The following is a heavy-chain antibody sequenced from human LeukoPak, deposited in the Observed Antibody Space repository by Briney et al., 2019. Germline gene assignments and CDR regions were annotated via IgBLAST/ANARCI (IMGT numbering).Heavy chain of an antibody. Sequence: RPSETLSLTCAVYGGSFSGYYWSWIRQPPGKGLEWIGEINHSGSTNYNPSLKSRVTISVDTSKNQFSLKLSSVTAADTAVYYCARGPRYSYGRYFDYWGQGTLVTVSS. J-gene: IGHJ4*02. CDR1: GGSFSGYY. CDR2: INHSGST. V-gene: IGHV4-34*01. CDR3: ARGPRYSYGRYFDY. D-gene: IGHD5-18*01.